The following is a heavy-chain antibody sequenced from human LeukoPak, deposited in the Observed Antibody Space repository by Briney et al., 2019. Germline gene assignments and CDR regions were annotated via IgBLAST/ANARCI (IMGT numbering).Heavy chain of an antibody. Sequence: GGTLRLSCAASGFTLSSYTMNWVRQAPRKGLEWVSSISSSSSYIYYADSVKGRFTISRDNAKNSLYLQVNSLRAEDTAVYYCARDGDYGEEDYWGQGTLVTVSS. CDR1: GFTLSSYT. D-gene: IGHD4-17*01. CDR3: ARDGDYGEEDY. J-gene: IGHJ4*02. CDR2: ISSSSSYI. V-gene: IGHV3-21*01.